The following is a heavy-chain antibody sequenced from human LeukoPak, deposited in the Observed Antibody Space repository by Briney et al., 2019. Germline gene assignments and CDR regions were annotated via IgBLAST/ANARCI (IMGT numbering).Heavy chain of an antibody. CDR1: GGTFSSYA. CDR2: IIPIFGTA. Sequence: GASVKVSCKASGGTFSSYAISWVRQAPGQGLEWMGGIIPIFGTANYAQKFQGRVTITADESTSTAYMELSSLRSEDTAVYYCARSPPIHYGSGSYPHYWGQGTLVTVSS. CDR3: ARSPPIHYGSGSYPHY. V-gene: IGHV1-69*13. D-gene: IGHD3-10*01. J-gene: IGHJ4*02.